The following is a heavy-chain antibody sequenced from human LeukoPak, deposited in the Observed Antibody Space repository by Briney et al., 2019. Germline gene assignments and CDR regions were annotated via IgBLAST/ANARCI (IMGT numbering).Heavy chain of an antibody. J-gene: IGHJ4*02. CDR2: ISGSVGST. V-gene: IGHV3-23*01. CDR3: AKAPRGYYDSSGYPLGDY. CDR1: GFTFSSYA. D-gene: IGHD3-22*01. Sequence: PGGSLRLSCAASGFTFSSYAMSWVRQAPGKGLEWVSAISGSVGSTYYADSVKGRFTISRDNSKNTLYLQMNSLRAEDTAVYYCAKAPRGYYDSSGYPLGDYWGQGTLVTVSS.